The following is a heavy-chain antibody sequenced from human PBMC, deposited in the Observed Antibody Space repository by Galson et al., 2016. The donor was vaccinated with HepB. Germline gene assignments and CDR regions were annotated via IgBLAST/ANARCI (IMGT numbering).Heavy chain of an antibody. CDR2: IDPSDSYT. Sequence: QSGAEVKKPGESLRISCKGSGYSFTNYWISWVRQMPGKGLEWLGRIDPSDSYTNYSPSFQGHVTISGDKSISTAYLQWDSLKASDTATFYCARLKLTKNPRGYYYFYMDVWGKGTTVTVSS. CDR3: ARLKLTKNPRGYYYFYMDV. V-gene: IGHV5-10-1*01. J-gene: IGHJ6*03. D-gene: IGHD4-11*01. CDR1: GYSFTNYW.